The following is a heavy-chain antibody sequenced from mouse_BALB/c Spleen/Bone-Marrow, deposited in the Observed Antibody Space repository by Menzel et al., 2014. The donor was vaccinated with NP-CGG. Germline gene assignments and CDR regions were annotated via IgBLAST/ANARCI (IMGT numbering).Heavy chain of an antibody. CDR3: ARWDTTAMDY. D-gene: IGHD1-1*01. V-gene: IGHV1-9*01. CDR1: GYTFSSYW. Sequence: QVQLQQPGAELMKPGASVKISCKATGYTFSSYWIEWVKRRPGHGLEWIGEILPGRGSTNYNEKFKGKATFTSDTSSNTAYMQLSSLTSEDSAVYYCARWDTTAMDYWGQGTSVTVSS. J-gene: IGHJ4*01. CDR2: ILPGRGST.